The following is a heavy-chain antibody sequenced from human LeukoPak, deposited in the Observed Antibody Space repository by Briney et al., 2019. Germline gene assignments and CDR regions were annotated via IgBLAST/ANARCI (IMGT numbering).Heavy chain of an antibody. Sequence: ASVKVSCKASGFSFTDYDINWVRQTSGQGLEWMGWMNPNSGNTDYAQKFQGRVTMTTDTFTSTAYMELRSLRSDDTAMYHCARDTDTGNYYGSGSYYSPPGYWGQGTLVTVSS. J-gene: IGHJ4*02. CDR1: GFSFTDYD. D-gene: IGHD3-10*01. CDR3: ARDTDTGNYYGSGSYYSPPGY. V-gene: IGHV1-8*01. CDR2: MNPNSGNT.